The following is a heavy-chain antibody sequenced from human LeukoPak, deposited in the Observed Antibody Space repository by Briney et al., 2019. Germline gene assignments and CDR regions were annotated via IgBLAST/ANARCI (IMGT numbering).Heavy chain of an antibody. CDR3: ARVGIGDYGMDV. CDR2: IYYSGST. V-gene: IGHV4-30-4*01. Sequence: SETLSLTCTVSGGSISSGDYYWSWIRQPPGKGLEWIGYIYYSGSTYYNPSLKSRVTISVDTSKNQFSLKLSSVTAADTAVYYCARVGIGDYGMDVWGKGTTVTVSS. D-gene: IGHD3-10*01. CDR1: GGSISSGDYY. J-gene: IGHJ6*04.